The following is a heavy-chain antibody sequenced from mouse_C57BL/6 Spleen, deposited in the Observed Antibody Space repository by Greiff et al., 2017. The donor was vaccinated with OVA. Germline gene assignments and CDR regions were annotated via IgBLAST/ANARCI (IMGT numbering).Heavy chain of an antibody. J-gene: IGHJ4*01. D-gene: IGHD1-1*01. CDR1: SFAFMASA. Sequence: QVQLQQSGAELVRPGSSVKLSCKDSSFAFMASAMHWVKQRPGHGLEWIGSFTMYSGAPEYSENFKGKATLTADKSSSTAYMELISLTSEDSAVEYLARSGYGSSSYAMDYWGQGTSVTVSS. V-gene: IGHV1-49*01. CDR2: FTMYSGAP. CDR3: ARSGYGSSSYAMDY.